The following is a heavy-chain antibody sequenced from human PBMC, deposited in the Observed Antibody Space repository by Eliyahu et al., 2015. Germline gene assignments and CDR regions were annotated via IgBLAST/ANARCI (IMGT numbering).Heavy chain of an antibody. CDR2: IRYDGSNK. CDR1: GFXFXXXG. Sequence: QVQLVESGGGVVQPGGSLRLSCXASGFXFXXXGMHWVRQPPGQGLEWVAFIRYDGSNKYYGDSVKGRFTISRDNPKNTVYLQMNSLRADDTAVYYCAKDLRMHIVGATECDYWGQGTLVTVSS. V-gene: IGHV3-30*02. J-gene: IGHJ4*02. CDR3: AKDLRMHIVGATECDY. D-gene: IGHD1-26*01.